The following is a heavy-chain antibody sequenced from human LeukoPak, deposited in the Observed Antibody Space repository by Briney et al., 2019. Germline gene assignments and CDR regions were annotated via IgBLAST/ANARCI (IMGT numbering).Heavy chain of an antibody. Sequence: PSETLSLTCAVYGGSFSAYYWSWIRQPPGKGLEWIGEINHSGSTNYNPSLKSRVTISVDTSKNQFSLKLSSVTAADTAVYYCARQSKGVFDYWGQGTLVTVSS. CDR2: INHSGST. J-gene: IGHJ4*02. CDR1: GGSFSAYY. D-gene: IGHD3-16*01. CDR3: ARQSKGVFDY. V-gene: IGHV4-34*01.